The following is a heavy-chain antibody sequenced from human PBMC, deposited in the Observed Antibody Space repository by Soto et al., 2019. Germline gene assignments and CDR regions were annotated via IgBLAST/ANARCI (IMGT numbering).Heavy chain of an antibody. J-gene: IGHJ6*02. D-gene: IGHD4-4*01. Sequence: SVKVSCKASGGTFSSYTMGWVRQAPGQGLEWMGGIIPIFGTTTYAHKFQGRVTITADESTSTVYMELSSLRGEDTAVYYCARGALTTLAYYYGMDVWGQGTTVTVS. CDR1: GGTFSSYT. CDR2: IIPIFGTT. CDR3: ARGALTTLAYYYGMDV. V-gene: IGHV1-69*13.